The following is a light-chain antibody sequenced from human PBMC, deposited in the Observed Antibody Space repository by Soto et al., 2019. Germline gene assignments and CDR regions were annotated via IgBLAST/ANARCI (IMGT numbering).Light chain of an antibody. Sequence: EFVWTQSPVTLSLSPGERATLSCRASQSFRGLLAWYQQKPGQAPRLLIYDAYNRATGIPPRFSGSGSGTDFTLTISSLEPEDSAVYYCQQRHMWPITFGQGTRLEIK. CDR2: DAY. J-gene: IGKJ5*01. V-gene: IGKV3-11*01. CDR1: QSFRGL. CDR3: QQRHMWPIT.